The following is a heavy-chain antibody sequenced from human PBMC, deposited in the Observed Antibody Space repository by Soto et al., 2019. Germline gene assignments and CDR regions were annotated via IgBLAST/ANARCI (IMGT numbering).Heavy chain of an antibody. Sequence: ASVKVSCKASGYTSTSYDINWVRQATGQGLEWMGWMNPNSGNTGYAQKFQGRVTMTRNTSISTAYMELSSLRSEDTAVYYCARGSLYYDFWSGYYTAGGMDVWGQGTTVTVSS. CDR2: MNPNSGNT. CDR1: GYTSTSYD. J-gene: IGHJ6*02. V-gene: IGHV1-8*01. CDR3: ARGSLYYDFWSGYYTAGGMDV. D-gene: IGHD3-3*01.